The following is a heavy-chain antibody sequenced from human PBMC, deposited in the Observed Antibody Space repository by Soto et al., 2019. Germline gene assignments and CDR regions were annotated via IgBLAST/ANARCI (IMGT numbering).Heavy chain of an antibody. V-gene: IGHV3-66*01. J-gene: IGHJ6*04. CDR2: IQSGGPT. Sequence: EVQLVESGGGLVQPGGSLRLSCAASGFTVSSKYMSWVRQAPGKGLEWVSLIQSGGPTYYADSVKGRFTISRDTSENTVHLQMDSLRAADTAVYYWARDDVLSDGGRCYGVALDVRGKGTTVTVSS. D-gene: IGHD2-15*01. CDR1: GFTVSSKY. CDR3: ARDDVLSDGGRCYGVALDV.